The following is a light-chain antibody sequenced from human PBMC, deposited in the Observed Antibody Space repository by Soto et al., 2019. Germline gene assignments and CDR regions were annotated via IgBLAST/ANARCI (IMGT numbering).Light chain of an antibody. Sequence: DIVMTQSPDSLAVSLGERATINCKSSQSVLHRSNSKNYLIWYQHKPGQPPKPLIYWASTRESGVPDRFTGGGSGTDFTLTISSLQAEDVAIYYCQQYYSNPKTFGQGTKVEI. V-gene: IGKV4-1*01. CDR2: WAS. J-gene: IGKJ1*01. CDR3: QQYYSNPKT. CDR1: QSVLHRSNSKNY.